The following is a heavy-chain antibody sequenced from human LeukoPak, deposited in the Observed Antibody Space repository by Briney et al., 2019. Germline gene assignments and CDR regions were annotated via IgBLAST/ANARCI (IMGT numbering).Heavy chain of an antibody. Sequence: GGSLRLSCAASGSTFSSYAMSWVRQAPGKGLEWVSAISGSGGSTYYADSVKGRFTISRDNSKNTLYLQMNSLRAEDTAVYYCAGQYDFWSGYYSGQANYYYYGMDVWGQGTTVTVSS. V-gene: IGHV3-23*01. CDR1: GSTFSSYA. D-gene: IGHD3-3*01. CDR3: AGQYDFWSGYYSGQANYYYYGMDV. J-gene: IGHJ6*02. CDR2: ISGSGGST.